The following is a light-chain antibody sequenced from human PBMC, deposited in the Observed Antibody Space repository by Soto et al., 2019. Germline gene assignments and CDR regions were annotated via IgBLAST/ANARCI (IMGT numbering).Light chain of an antibody. CDR2: ETS. CDR1: QSVGSS. Sequence: IVLTQSPATLSLSPGERAALSCRASQSVGSSLAWYQQKPGQAPRLLIYETSNRATGIPARFSGTGSGSDSTLHISRLDPEDFAVDYCQQRSTWPRLWTFGGGTKVELK. CDR3: QQRSTWPRLWT. J-gene: IGKJ4*01. V-gene: IGKV3-11*01.